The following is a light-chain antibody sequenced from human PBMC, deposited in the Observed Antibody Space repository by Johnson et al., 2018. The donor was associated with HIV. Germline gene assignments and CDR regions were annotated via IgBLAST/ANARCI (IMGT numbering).Light chain of an antibody. V-gene: IGLV1-51*01. CDR2: DNN. CDR1: SSNIGNNY. J-gene: IGLJ1*01. CDR3: GTWDSRLNAAYV. Sequence: QSVLTQPPSVSAAPGQKVTISCSGSSSNIGNNYISWYQQLPGTAPKLLIYDNNKRPSGIPDRFSGSKSGTSATLGITGLQTGDEAEYYCGTWDSRLNAAYVFGTGTKVTVL.